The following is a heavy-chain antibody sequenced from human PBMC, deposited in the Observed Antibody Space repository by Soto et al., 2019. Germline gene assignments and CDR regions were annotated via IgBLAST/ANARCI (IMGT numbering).Heavy chain of an antibody. Sequence: SETLSLTCTVSGYSISSGSYWAWIRQPPGKGPEWIASIYHGGTTFYNPSLKSRITISVDTSNNQFSLKLTSATAADTAVYYCVRDRGNFDWPPLGYFDLWGQGTLVTVSS. CDR1: GYSISSGSY. J-gene: IGHJ4*02. V-gene: IGHV4-38-2*02. CDR2: IYHGGTT. D-gene: IGHD3-9*01. CDR3: VRDRGNFDWPPLGYFDL.